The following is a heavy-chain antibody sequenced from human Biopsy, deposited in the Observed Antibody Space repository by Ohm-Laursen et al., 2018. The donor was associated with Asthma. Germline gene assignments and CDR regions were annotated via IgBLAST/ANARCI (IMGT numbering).Heavy chain of an antibody. CDR1: GYTFNSAG. CDR3: ARAVDYSHYYGIDV. D-gene: IGHD3-10*01. V-gene: IGHV1-18*01. Sequence: SVKVSCKASGYTFNSAGITWVRQAPGQGLEWMRRISVYNGNTKVAQKLQDRVTMITDTSTSTAYMELRSLRSDDTAVYFCARAVDYSHYYGIDVWGQGTTVTVS. CDR2: ISVYNGNT. J-gene: IGHJ6*02.